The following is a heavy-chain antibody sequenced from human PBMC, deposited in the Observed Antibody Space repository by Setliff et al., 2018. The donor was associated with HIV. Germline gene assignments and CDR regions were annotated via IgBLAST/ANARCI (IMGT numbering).Heavy chain of an antibody. D-gene: IGHD3-10*01. CDR2: INHSGST. Sequence: SETLSLTCAVYGGSFSGYYWSWIRQPPGKGLEWIGEINHSGSTNYNPSLKSRVTISVDTSKNSFSLHLTSVTAADTAVYFCARARGPPLPVLDFWGPGTLVTVSS. CDR1: GGSFSGYY. J-gene: IGHJ4*02. V-gene: IGHV4-34*01. CDR3: ARARGPPLPVLDF.